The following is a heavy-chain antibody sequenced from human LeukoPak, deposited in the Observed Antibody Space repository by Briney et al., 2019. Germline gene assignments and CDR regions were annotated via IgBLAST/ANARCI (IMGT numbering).Heavy chain of an antibody. D-gene: IGHD2-2*01. J-gene: IGHJ4*02. Sequence: PGGSLRPSCAASGFTFSSYTMNWVRQAPGKELEWVSSIISSGSYIYYADSVKGRFTISRDNAKNSLYLQMNSLRAEDTAVYSCARDFGGSCSSTSCYLGHLDYWGQGTLVTVSS. CDR3: ARDFGGSCSSTSCYLGHLDY. V-gene: IGHV3-21*03. CDR1: GFTFSSYT. CDR2: IISSGSYI.